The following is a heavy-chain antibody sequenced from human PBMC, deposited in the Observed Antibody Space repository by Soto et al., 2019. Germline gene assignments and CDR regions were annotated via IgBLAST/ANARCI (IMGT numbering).Heavy chain of an antibody. V-gene: IGHV3-30*18. CDR1: GFTFSSYG. Sequence: GGSLRLSCAASGFTFSSYGMHWVRQAPGKGLEWVAVISYDGSNKYYADSVKGRFTISRDNSKITLYLQMNSLRAEDTAVYYCAKDHYYDFWSGYYYYFDYWGQGTLVTVSS. J-gene: IGHJ4*02. D-gene: IGHD3-3*01. CDR3: AKDHYYDFWSGYYYYFDY. CDR2: ISYDGSNK.